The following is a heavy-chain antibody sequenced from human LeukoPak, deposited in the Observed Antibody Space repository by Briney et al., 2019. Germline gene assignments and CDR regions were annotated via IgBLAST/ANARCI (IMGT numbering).Heavy chain of an antibody. CDR2: IYNSGST. CDR3: ARGDYVWGSNRLGWFDP. Sequence: SETLSLTCTVSGGSISGYYWNWIRQPPGKGLEWIGYIYNSGSTKYNLSLKSRVTISVDTSKNQFSLKLTSVTAADTAVYYCARGDYVWGSNRLGWFDPWGQGTQVTVSS. CDR1: GGSISGYY. V-gene: IGHV4-59*01. J-gene: IGHJ5*02. D-gene: IGHD3-16*02.